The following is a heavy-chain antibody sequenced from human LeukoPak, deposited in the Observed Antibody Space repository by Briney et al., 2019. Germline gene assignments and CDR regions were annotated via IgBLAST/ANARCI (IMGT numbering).Heavy chain of an antibody. V-gene: IGHV3-23*01. D-gene: IGHD2-21*01. CDR2: ISDNGRRT. CDR1: GFTFSNNA. Sequence: GGSLRLSCTASGFTFSNNAMTWVRQAPGRGLEWVSSISDNGRRTHYGGSAKGRFSISRDNSKNTLYLEMTSLRAEDTAVYYCANHLPGTTSGLFQDDAFDIWGQGTMVTVSS. CDR3: ANHLPGTTSGLFQDDAFDI. J-gene: IGHJ3*02.